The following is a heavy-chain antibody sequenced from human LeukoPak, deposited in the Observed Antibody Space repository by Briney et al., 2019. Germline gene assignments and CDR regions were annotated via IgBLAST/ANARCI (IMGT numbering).Heavy chain of an antibody. V-gene: IGHV3-23*01. J-gene: IGHJ3*02. CDR3: AKAIELHDAFDM. CDR1: GFTFSSYG. CDR2: ISGTGGST. Sequence: GGSLRLSCATSGFTFSSYGMSWVRQAPGKGLEWVSLISGTGGSTYYADSVKGRFTISRDNSRNMLYLQMNTLRGEDTAVYFCAKAIELHDAFDMWGQGTMVTVPS. D-gene: IGHD2/OR15-2a*01.